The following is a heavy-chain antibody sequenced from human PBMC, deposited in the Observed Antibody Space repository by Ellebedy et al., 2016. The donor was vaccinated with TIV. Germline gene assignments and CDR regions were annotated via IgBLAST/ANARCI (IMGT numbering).Heavy chain of an antibody. D-gene: IGHD2/OR15-2a*01. CDR2: ISGYNGDT. V-gene: IGHV1-18*01. CDR3: ARGFYEKFNP. Sequence: ASVKVSCKASGYTFTKYGISWVRQAPGQGLEWMGWISGYNGDTNYAQKFQGRVTMTIETFASTAYMELRSLRSDDTAMYFCARGFYEKFNPWGQGTLVTVSS. CDR1: GYTFTKYG. J-gene: IGHJ5*02.